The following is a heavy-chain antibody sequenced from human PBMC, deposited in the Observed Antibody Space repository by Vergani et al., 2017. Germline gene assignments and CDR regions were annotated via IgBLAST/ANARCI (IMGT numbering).Heavy chain of an antibody. CDR2: TWYDGNNK. V-gene: IGHV3-33*01. Sequence: QVQLVESGGGVVQPGRSLRLSCAASGFTFNQYGMHWVRQAPGKGLEWVAVTWYDGNNKQYADSVKGRFTISRDNSKSTMYLQMNSLRAEDTAVYYCARGGPFDYWGQGTLVTVSS. J-gene: IGHJ4*02. CDR3: ARGGPFDY. CDR1: GFTFNQYG.